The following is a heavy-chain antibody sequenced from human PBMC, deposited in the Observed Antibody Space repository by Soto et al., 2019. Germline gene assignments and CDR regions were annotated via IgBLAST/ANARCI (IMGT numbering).Heavy chain of an antibody. CDR3: ARDPGGHYCTSTSCLYFFDH. CDR2: ISDSGST. V-gene: IGHV3-23*01. Sequence: EVQLLESGGALVQPGGSLRLSCAASGFTFSNHAMNWVRQAPGKGLEWVSTISDSGSTYYADSVKGRFTISSDNSTNTLYLQMNSVRAEDTAVYYCARDPGGHYCTSTSCLYFFDHWGQGTLVIVSS. D-gene: IGHD2-2*01. CDR1: GFTFSNHA. J-gene: IGHJ4*02.